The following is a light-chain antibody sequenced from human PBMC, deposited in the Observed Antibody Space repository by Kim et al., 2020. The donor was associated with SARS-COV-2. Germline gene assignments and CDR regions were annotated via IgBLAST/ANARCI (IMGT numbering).Light chain of an antibody. Sequence: QSVLTQPPSVSGAPGQRVTISCTGSSANIGAGSDVHWYQQLPGTAPRLLIFGNNNRPSGVPDRFSGSKSGTSASLAITGLQAEDESAYYCQSYDNSKSIWVFGGGTQLTVL. CDR2: GNN. CDR3: QSYDNSKSIWV. V-gene: IGLV1-40*01. CDR1: SANIGAGSD. J-gene: IGLJ3*02.